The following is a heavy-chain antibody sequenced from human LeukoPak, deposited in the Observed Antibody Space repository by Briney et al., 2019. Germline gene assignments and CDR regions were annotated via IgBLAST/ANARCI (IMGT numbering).Heavy chain of an antibody. Sequence: PGGSLRLSCAASGFTFSSYGMHWVRQAPGKGLEWVAFIRYDGSNKYYADSVKGRFTISRDNSKNTLYLQMNSLRAEDTAVYYCAKGPAYFDWLSGVDYWGQGTLVTVSS. CDR3: AKGPAYFDWLSGVDY. CDR2: IRYDGSNK. D-gene: IGHD3-9*01. V-gene: IGHV3-30*02. J-gene: IGHJ4*02. CDR1: GFTFSSYG.